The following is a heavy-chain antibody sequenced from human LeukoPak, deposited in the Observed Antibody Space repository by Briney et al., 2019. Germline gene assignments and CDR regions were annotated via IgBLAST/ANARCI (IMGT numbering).Heavy chain of an antibody. J-gene: IGHJ5*02. CDR1: GDSISSYY. CDR3: ARLRDWFDP. CDR2: IYYGGST. Sequence: PSETLSLTCTVSGDSISSYYWSWIRQPPGKGLEWIGYIYYGGSTNYTPSLKSRVTISVDTSKNQFSLKLSSVTAADTAVYYCARLRDWFDPWGQGTLVTVSS. V-gene: IGHV4-59*01.